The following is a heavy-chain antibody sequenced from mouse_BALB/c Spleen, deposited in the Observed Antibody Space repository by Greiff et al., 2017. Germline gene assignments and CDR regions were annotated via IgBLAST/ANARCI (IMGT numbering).Heavy chain of an antibody. CDR1: GFTFSSYG. J-gene: IGHJ4*01. CDR3: ARHFPYRYDSYYAMDY. CDR2: ISSGGSYT. Sequence: EVKLVESGGDLVKPGGSLKLSCAASGFTFSSYGMSWVRQTPDKRLEWVATISSGGSYTYYPDSVKGRFTISRDNAKNTLYLQMSSLKSEDTAMYYCARHFPYRYDSYYAMDYWGQGTSVTVSS. V-gene: IGHV5-6*01. D-gene: IGHD2-14*01.